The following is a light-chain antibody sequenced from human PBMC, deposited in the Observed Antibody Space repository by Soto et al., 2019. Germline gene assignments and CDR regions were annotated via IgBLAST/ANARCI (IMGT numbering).Light chain of an antibody. V-gene: IGKV1D-12*01. J-gene: IGKJ4*01. CDR1: QGISSW. Sequence: DIQMTQSPSSVSASVGDRVTITCRASQGISSWLGWYQQKPGKAPKLLIYAASNLQSGVPSRFSSSGSGTDFTLTISRLDPEDFATYYCQQANSFPLTFGGGTKVEIK. CDR2: AAS. CDR3: QQANSFPLT.